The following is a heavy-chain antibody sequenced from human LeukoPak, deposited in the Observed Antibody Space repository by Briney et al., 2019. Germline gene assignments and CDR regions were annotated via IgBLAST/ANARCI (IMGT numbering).Heavy chain of an antibody. D-gene: IGHD3-22*01. J-gene: IGHJ4*02. CDR3: ARESNYYDSSGYPFDY. CDR2: INPNSGGT. CDR1: GYTFIGYY. Sequence: ASVKVPCKASGYTFIGYYMHWVRQAPGQGLEWMGWINPNSGGTNYAQKFQGRVTMTRDTSISTAYMELSRLRSDDTAVYYCARESNYYDSSGYPFDYWGQGTLVTVSS. V-gene: IGHV1-2*02.